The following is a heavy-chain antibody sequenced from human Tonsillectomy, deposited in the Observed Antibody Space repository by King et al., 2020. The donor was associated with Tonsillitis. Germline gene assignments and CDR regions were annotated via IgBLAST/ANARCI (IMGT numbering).Heavy chain of an antibody. Sequence: VQLVESGGGLVKPGGSLRLSCAASGFTFSSYSMNWVRQAPGKGLEWVSSISSSSSYIYYADSVKGRFTISRDNAKNSLYLQMNSLRAEDTAVYYCATREDYDFWSGYLPRRLDYWGQGTLVTVSS. CDR2: ISSSSSYI. CDR1: GFTFSSYS. D-gene: IGHD3-3*01. J-gene: IGHJ4*02. CDR3: ATREDYDFWSGYLPRRLDY. V-gene: IGHV3-21*01.